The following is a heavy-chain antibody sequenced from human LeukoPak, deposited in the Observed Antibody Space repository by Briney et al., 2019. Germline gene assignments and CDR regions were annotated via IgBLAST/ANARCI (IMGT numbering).Heavy chain of an antibody. CDR1: GGSISSSSYY. V-gene: IGHV4-39*07. CDR3: ARVGPHDYGDFGWFDP. J-gene: IGHJ5*02. CDR2: IYYSGST. D-gene: IGHD4-17*01. Sequence: PSETLSLTCTVSGGSISSSSYYWGWIRQPPGKGLEWIGSIYYSGSTYYNPSLKSRVTISVDTSKNQFSLKLSSVTAADTAVYYCARVGPHDYGDFGWFDPWGQGTLVTVSS.